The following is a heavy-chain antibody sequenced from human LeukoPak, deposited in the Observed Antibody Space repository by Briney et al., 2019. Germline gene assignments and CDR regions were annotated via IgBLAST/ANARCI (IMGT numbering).Heavy chain of an antibody. Sequence: PSETLSLTCTVSGGSISSDNYYWSWIRQPPGKGLEWIAYIYYSGSTYYNPSLKSRVTISVDTSKNQFSLKLSSVTAADTAVYYCARVYAIFGVVTPRGWYFDLWGRGTLVTVSS. V-gene: IGHV4-30-4*08. J-gene: IGHJ2*01. D-gene: IGHD3-3*01. CDR2: IYYSGST. CDR3: ARVYAIFGVVTPRGWYFDL. CDR1: GGSISSDNYY.